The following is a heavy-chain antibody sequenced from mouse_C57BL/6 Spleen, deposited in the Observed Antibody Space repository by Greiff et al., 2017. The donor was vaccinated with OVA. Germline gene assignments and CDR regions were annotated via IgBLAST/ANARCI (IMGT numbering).Heavy chain of an antibody. Sequence: VQLQQSGPELVKPGDSVKISCKASGYSFTGYFMHWVMQSHGKSLEWIGRINPYNGDTFYNQKFKGKATLTVDKSSSTAHMELRSLTSEDAAVYYGARGITTVVARDWDFDVWGTGTTVTVSS. CDR2: INPYNGDT. J-gene: IGHJ1*03. V-gene: IGHV1-20*01. D-gene: IGHD1-1*01. CDR1: GYSFTGYF. CDR3: ARGITTVVARDWDFDV.